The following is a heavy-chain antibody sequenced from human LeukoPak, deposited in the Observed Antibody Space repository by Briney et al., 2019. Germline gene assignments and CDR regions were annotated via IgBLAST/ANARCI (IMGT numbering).Heavy chain of an antibody. D-gene: IGHD3-10*01. CDR2: IFSDGTT. CDR3: AREAGTSYYFDC. Sequence: GGSLRLSCAASGFTVSSNYMSWVRQAPGKGLEWVSVIFSDGTTYYADSVKGRFTISRDNSKNTLYLRMNSLRAEDTAVYYCAREAGTSYYFDCWGQGTLVTVSS. J-gene: IGHJ4*02. V-gene: IGHV3-66*01. CDR1: GFTVSSNY.